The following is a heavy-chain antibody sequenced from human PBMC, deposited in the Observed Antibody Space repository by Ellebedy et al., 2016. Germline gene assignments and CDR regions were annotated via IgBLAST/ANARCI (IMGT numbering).Heavy chain of an antibody. CDR3: ARDGPWANWYFDL. D-gene: IGHD1-26*01. V-gene: IGHV1-18*01. CDR2: ISAYNGNT. J-gene: IGHJ2*01. Sequence: ASVKVSXKASSYTFTSYGISWVRQAPGQGLEWMGWISAYNGNTNYAQKFQGRVTMTRDTSTSTVYMELSSLRSEDTAVYYCARDGPWANWYFDLWGRGTLVTVSS. CDR1: SYTFTSYG.